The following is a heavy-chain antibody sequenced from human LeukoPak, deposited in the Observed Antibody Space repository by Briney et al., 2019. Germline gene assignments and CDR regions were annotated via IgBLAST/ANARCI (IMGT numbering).Heavy chain of an antibody. CDR3: ARADCTSTSCYAWRDASDI. V-gene: IGHV4-59*01. Sequence: SETLSLTCTVSGGSISSDYWNWIRQPPGKGLEWIGYIYYSGSTNYNPSLKSRVTISVDMSKNQFSLKLSSVTAADTAVYYCARADCTSTSCYAWRDASDIWGQGTMVTVST. CDR1: GGSISSDY. J-gene: IGHJ3*02. D-gene: IGHD2-2*01. CDR2: IYYSGST.